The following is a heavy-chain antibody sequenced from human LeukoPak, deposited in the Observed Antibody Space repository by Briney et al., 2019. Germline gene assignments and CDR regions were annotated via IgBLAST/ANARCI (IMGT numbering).Heavy chain of an antibody. Sequence: GASVKVSCKASGYTFTSYYMHWVRQAPGQGLEWMGIINPSGGSTSYAQKFQGRVTMTRDTSTSTVYMELSSLRSEDTAVYYCARVPPTYYYDSSGYLAVGAFDIWGQGTMVTVSS. D-gene: IGHD3-22*01. CDR2: INPSGGST. CDR3: ARVPPTYYYDSSGYLAVGAFDI. J-gene: IGHJ3*02. CDR1: GYTFTSYY. V-gene: IGHV1-46*01.